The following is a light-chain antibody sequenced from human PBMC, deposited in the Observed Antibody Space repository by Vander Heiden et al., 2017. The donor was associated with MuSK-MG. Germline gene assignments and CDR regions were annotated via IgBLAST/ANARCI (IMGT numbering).Light chain of an antibody. CDR2: AAS. V-gene: IGKV1-39*01. CDR1: QSINNY. CDR3: QESDITPRT. J-gene: IGKJ1*01. Sequence: DIQMTQSPSSLSASVGDGVTITCRASQSINNYLNWYQQKPGKAPELLIYAASNLQSGVPSRFSGSGSGTDFTLTISRLQPEDFATYYCQESDITPRTFGQGTKVEIK.